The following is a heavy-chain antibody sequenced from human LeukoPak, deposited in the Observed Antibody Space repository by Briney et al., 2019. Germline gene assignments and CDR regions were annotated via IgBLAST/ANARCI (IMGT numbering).Heavy chain of an antibody. CDR2: ISSSSSSYI. CDR1: GFTFSSYS. CDR3: ARVRGRAVRHPVPPGSDAFDI. J-gene: IGHJ3*02. Sequence: GGSLRLSCPASGFTFSSYSMNWVRQAPGKGLEWVSSISSSSSSYIYYADSVKGRFTISRDNAKNSLYLQMNSLRAEDTAVYYCARVRGRAVRHPVPPGSDAFDIWGQGTMVTVSS. D-gene: IGHD6-6*01. V-gene: IGHV3-21*01.